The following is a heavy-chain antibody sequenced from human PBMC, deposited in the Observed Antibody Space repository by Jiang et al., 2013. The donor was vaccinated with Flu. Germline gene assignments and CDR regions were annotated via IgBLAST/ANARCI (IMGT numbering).Heavy chain of an antibody. CDR1: GGSVSSGSYY. CDR3: AKDSRYSGSYVKSYFDY. D-gene: IGHD1-26*01. CDR2: IYYSGST. Sequence: KPSETLSLTCTVSGGSVSSGSYYWSWIRQPPGKGLEWIGYIYYSGSTNYNPSLKSRVTISVDTSKNQFSLKLSSVTAADTAVYYCAKDSRYSGSYVKSYFDYWGQGTLVTVSS. V-gene: IGHV4-61*01. J-gene: IGHJ4*02.